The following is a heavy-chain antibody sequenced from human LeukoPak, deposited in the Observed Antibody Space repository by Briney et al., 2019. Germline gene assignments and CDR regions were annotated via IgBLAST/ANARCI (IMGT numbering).Heavy chain of an antibody. J-gene: IGHJ4*02. CDR2: INAGNGNT. V-gene: IGHV1-3*01. Sequence: ASVKVSCMASGYTFTSYAMHWVRQAPGQRLEWMGWINAGNGNTKYSQKFQGRVTITRDTSASTAYMELSSLRSEDTAVYYCARESRTHRRIIIREFDWLLAYWGQGTLVTVSS. CDR1: GYTFTSYA. D-gene: IGHD3-9*01. CDR3: ARESRTHRRIIIREFDWLLAY.